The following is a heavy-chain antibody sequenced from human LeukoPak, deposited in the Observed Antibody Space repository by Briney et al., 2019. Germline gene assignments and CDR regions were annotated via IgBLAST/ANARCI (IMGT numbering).Heavy chain of an antibody. CDR2: IDTAGNT. J-gene: IGHJ2*01. V-gene: IGHV3-13*04. Sequence: GGSLRLSCAASGFTFSSYDMHWVRQTTGKGLEWVSAIDTAGNTYFPGSAKGRFTISRENAENSLYLQMNSLGAGDTAMYYCAREGSCGGDCPGYFDLWGRGTLVTVSS. D-gene: IGHD2-21*02. CDR3: AREGSCGGDCPGYFDL. CDR1: GFTFSSYD.